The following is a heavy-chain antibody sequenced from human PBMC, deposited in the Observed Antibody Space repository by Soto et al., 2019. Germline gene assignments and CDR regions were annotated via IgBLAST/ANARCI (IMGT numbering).Heavy chain of an antibody. CDR3: ARALNDIVVVVAANTGFDY. J-gene: IGHJ4*02. Sequence: SETLSLTCAVYGGSFSGYYWSWIRQPPGKGLEWIGEINHSGSTNYNPSLKSRVTISVDTSKNQFSLKLSSVTAADTAVYYCARALNDIVVVVAANTGFDYWGQGTLVTVSS. CDR1: GGSFSGYY. D-gene: IGHD2-15*01. CDR2: INHSGST. V-gene: IGHV4-34*01.